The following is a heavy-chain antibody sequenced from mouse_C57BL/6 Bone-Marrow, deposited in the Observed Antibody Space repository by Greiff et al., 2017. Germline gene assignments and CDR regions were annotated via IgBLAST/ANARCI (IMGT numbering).Heavy chain of an antibody. CDR1: GFTIKDDY. Sequence: EVQLQQSGAELVRPGASVKLSCTASGFTIKDDYMHWVKQRPEQGLEWIGWIDPENGDTEYASKFQGKATITADTSSNTAYLQLSSLTSEDTAVYYCTRTRGIDYWGQGTTLTVSS. CDR3: TRTRGIDY. CDR2: IDPENGDT. D-gene: IGHD2-14*01. V-gene: IGHV14-4*01. J-gene: IGHJ2*01.